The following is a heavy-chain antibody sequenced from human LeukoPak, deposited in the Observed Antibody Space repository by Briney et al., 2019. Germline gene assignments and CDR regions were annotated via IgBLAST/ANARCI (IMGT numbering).Heavy chain of an antibody. J-gene: IGHJ5*02. D-gene: IGHD2-2*01. Sequence: GGSLRLSCAASGFTFSSYAMSWVRQAPGKGLEWVSAISGSGGSTYYADSVKGRFTISRDNSKNTLYLQMNSLRAEDTAVYYCAEELEVVPAKGWFDPWGQGTLVTVSS. V-gene: IGHV3-23*01. CDR3: AEELEVVPAKGWFDP. CDR1: GFTFSSYA. CDR2: ISGSGGST.